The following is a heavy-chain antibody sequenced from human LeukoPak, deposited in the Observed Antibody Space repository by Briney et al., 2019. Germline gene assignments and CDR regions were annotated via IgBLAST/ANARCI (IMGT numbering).Heavy chain of an antibody. CDR2: ISWDGGST. CDR3: AKAKPYYYDSSGYYLDY. V-gene: IGHV3-43*01. CDR1: GFTFDDYT. D-gene: IGHD3-22*01. J-gene: IGHJ4*02. Sequence: GGSLRLSCAASGFTFDDYTMHWVRQAPGKGLEWVSLISWDGGSTYYADSVKGRFTISRDNSKNSLYLQMNSLRTEDTALYYCAKAKPYYYDSSGYYLDYWGQGTLVTVSS.